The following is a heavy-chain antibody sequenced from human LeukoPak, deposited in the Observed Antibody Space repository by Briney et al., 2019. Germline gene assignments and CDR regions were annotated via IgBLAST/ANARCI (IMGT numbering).Heavy chain of an antibody. V-gene: IGHV1-8*01. D-gene: IGHD3-22*01. CDR3: AREDYYDSGSNDY. Sequence: ASVKVSCKASGYTFMNHDINWVRQATGQGLEWMGWINPNSGITVYAQKFQGRVTITRNPSISTAYMELSSLRSEDTAVYYCAREDYYDSGSNDYWGQGTLVTVSS. CDR2: INPNSGIT. J-gene: IGHJ4*02. CDR1: GYTFMNHD.